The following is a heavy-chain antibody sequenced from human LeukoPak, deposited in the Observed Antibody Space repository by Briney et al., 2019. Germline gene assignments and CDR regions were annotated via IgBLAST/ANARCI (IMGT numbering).Heavy chain of an antibody. Sequence: GGSLRLSCAASGFTFSGSTMHWVRQASGKGLEWVGRIRSKPNSYETAYADSLKGRFTISRDDSKNTTYLQMNSLKTEDTAVYHCTTLLDYGDYDAHDYWGQGTLVTVSS. CDR1: GFTFSGST. V-gene: IGHV3-73*01. J-gene: IGHJ4*02. CDR2: IRSKPNSYET. D-gene: IGHD4-17*01. CDR3: TTLLDYGDYDAHDY.